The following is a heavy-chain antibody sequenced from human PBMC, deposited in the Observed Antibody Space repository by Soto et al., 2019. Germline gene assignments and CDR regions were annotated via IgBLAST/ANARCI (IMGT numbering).Heavy chain of an antibody. CDR1: GFTFSSYA. D-gene: IGHD1-20*01. J-gene: IGHJ4*02. CDR2: ISGSGGST. Sequence: GGSLRLSCAASGFTFSSYAMSWVRQAPGKGLEWVSAISGSGGSTYYADSVKGRFIISRDNSKNMVYLQMNNLRAEDTAVYYCAKPPDYNWNDYWGQGTLVTVSS. V-gene: IGHV3-23*01. CDR3: AKPPDYNWNDY.